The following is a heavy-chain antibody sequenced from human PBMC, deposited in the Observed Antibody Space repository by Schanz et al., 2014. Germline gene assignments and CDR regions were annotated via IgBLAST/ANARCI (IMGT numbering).Heavy chain of an antibody. V-gene: IGHV3-11*01. D-gene: IGHD5-12*01. Sequence: QVQLVESGGGLGKPGGSLRLSCAASGFTFSDYYMSWIRQAPGKGLEWVSYISSSGVTIYYADSVKGRFAISRDNAKNTLYLQMNSLIADDMSVYYCARVDSGYDSHLYYDYCYMDVWGKGTTVTVSS. J-gene: IGHJ6*03. CDR3: ARVDSGYDSHLYYDYCYMDV. CDR1: GFTFSDYY. CDR2: ISSSGVTI.